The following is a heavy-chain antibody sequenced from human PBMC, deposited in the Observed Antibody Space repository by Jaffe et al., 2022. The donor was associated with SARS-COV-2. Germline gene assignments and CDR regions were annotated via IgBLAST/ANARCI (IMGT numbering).Heavy chain of an antibody. D-gene: IGHD6-13*01. J-gene: IGHJ6*03. Sequence: EVQLVESGGGLVQPGGSLRLSCAASGFTFSSYWMSWVRQAPGKGLEWVANIKQDGSEKYYVDSVKGRFTISRDNAKNSLYLQMNSLRAEDTAVYYCARDNRPATGPFRQQLVRASYYMDVWGKGTTVTVSS. CDR2: IKQDGSEK. CDR3: ARDNRPATGPFRQQLVRASYYMDV. V-gene: IGHV3-7*01. CDR1: GFTFSSYW.